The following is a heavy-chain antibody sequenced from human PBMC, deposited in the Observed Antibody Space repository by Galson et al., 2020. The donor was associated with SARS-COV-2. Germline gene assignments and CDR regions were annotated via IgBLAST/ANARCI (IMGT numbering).Heavy chain of an antibody. CDR1: GFTFSNAW. CDR3: TTDRTYDDVGGSYLYSDY. CDR2: IKSKTDGGTT. J-gene: IGHJ4*02. V-gene: IGHV3-15*01. Sequence: GGSLRLSCAASGFTFSNAWMSWVRQAPGKGLEWVGRIKSKTDGGTTDYAAPVKGRFTISRDDSKNTLYLQMNSLKTEDTAVYSSTTDRTYDDVGGSYLYSDYGGQGSLVTVSS. D-gene: IGHD3-16*02.